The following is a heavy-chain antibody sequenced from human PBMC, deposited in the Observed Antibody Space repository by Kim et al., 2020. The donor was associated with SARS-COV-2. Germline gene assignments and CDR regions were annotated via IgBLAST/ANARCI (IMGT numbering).Heavy chain of an antibody. V-gene: IGHV1-3*01. CDR3: ASDPEFLAYSSSWSAFDY. D-gene: IGHD6-13*01. J-gene: IGHJ4*02. CDR2: INAGNGNT. Sequence: ASVKVSCKASGYTFTSYAMHWVRQAPGQRLEWMGWINAGNGNTKYSQKFQGRVTITRDTSASTAYMELSSLRSEDTAVYYCASDPEFLAYSSSWSAFDYWGQGTLVTVSS. CDR1: GYTFTSYA.